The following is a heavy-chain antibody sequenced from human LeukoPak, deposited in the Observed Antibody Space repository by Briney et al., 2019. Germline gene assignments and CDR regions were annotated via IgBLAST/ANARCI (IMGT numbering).Heavy chain of an antibody. J-gene: IGHJ6*02. V-gene: IGHV4-59*01. CDR2: IYYSGST. CDR1: GGSISSYY. Sequence: PSETLSLTCTVSGGSISSYYWSWIRQPPGKGLEWIGYIYYSGSTNYNPSLKSRVTISVDTSKNQFSLKLSSVTAADTAAYYCARDYYGSGRSNGMDVWGQGTTVTVSS. CDR3: ARDYYGSGRSNGMDV. D-gene: IGHD3-10*01.